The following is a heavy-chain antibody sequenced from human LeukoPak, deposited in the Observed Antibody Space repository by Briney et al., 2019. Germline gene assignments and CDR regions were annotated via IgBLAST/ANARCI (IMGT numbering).Heavy chain of an antibody. D-gene: IGHD2-15*01. CDR2: IIPIFGTA. CDR3: ASAGGSNYYYYYYMDV. CDR1: GGTFSSYA. J-gene: IGHJ6*03. V-gene: IGHV1-69*13. Sequence: EASVKVSCKASGGTFSSYAISWVRQAPGQGREWMGGIIPIFGTANYAQKFQGRVTITADESTSTAYMELSSLRSEDTAVYYCASAGGSNYYYYYYMDVWGKGTTVTISS.